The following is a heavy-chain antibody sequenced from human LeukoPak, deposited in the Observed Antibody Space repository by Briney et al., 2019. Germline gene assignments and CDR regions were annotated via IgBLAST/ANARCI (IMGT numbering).Heavy chain of an antibody. Sequence: GGSLRLSCAVSGFTVSSSYMTWVRQAPGKGLEWVSITYSDGNTYYAESVKGRFTISRDNSKNTLYLQMNSLRAEDTAVYYCAKDRSEILLWFGEFFDYWGQGTLVTVSS. J-gene: IGHJ4*02. CDR1: GFTVSSSY. V-gene: IGHV3-53*01. D-gene: IGHD3-10*01. CDR3: AKDRSEILLWFGEFFDY. CDR2: TYSDGNT.